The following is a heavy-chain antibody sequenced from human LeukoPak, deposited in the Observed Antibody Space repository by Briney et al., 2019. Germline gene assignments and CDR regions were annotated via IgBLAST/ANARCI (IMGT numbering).Heavy chain of an antibody. D-gene: IGHD2-15*01. CDR2: AYSSGHT. Sequence: SETLSLTCTVSGGSISDNYWSWIRQPPGKGLEWIGYAYSSGHTNYNSSLKSRVTMSLDTSKSQFPLRLSSVTAADTALYFCARHPFATPFDYWGPGTLVTVSS. J-gene: IGHJ4*02. CDR3: ARHPFATPFDY. CDR1: GGSISDNY. V-gene: IGHV4-59*08.